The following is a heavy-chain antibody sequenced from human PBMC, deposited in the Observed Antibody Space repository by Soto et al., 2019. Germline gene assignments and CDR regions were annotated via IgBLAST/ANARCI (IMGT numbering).Heavy chain of an antibody. CDR1: GGTFSSYT. CDR3: ARVIWAARHSHWFDP. D-gene: IGHD6-6*01. J-gene: IGHJ5*02. Sequence: SVKVSCKASGGTFSSYTISWVRQAPGQGLEWMGRIIPILGIANYAQKFQGRVTITADKSTSTAYMGLSSLRSEDTAVYYCARVIWAARHSHWFDPWGQGTLVTVSS. V-gene: IGHV1-69*02. CDR2: IIPILGIA.